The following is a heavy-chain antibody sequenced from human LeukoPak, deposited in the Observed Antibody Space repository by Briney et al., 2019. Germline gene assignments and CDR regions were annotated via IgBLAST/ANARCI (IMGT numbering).Heavy chain of an antibody. V-gene: IGHV4-59*12. Sequence: PSETLSLTCTVSGGSISSYYWSWIRQPPGKGLEWIGYIYYSGSTNYNPPLKSRVTISVDTSKNQFSLKLSSVTAADTAVYYCARIAMVRGVTLDYWGQGTLVTVSS. J-gene: IGHJ4*02. D-gene: IGHD3-10*01. CDR3: ARIAMVRGVTLDY. CDR1: GGSISSYY. CDR2: IYYSGST.